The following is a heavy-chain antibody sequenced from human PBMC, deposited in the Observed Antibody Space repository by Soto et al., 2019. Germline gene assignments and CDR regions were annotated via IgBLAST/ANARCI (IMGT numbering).Heavy chain of an antibody. Sequence: GGSLRLSCAASXFTFXXYAMSWVRQXPGKGLEWVSAISGSGGSTYYADSGKGRFTISRDNSKNTLYLQMNSLRAEDTAVYYCAKDNLIAARLVNYYGMDVWGQGTTVTVSS. V-gene: IGHV3-23*01. J-gene: IGHJ6*02. CDR1: XFTFXXYA. D-gene: IGHD6-6*01. CDR2: ISGSGGST. CDR3: AKDNLIAARLVNYYGMDV.